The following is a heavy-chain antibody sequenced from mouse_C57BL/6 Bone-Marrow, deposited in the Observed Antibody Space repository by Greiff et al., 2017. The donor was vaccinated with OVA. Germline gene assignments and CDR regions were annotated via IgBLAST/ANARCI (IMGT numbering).Heavy chain of an antibody. D-gene: IGHD1-1*01. CDR3: AREGGYGSPDYYAMDY. Sequence: VQLQQPGAELVKPGASVKMSCKASGYTFTSYWITWVKQRPGQGLEWIGDIYPGSGSTNYNEKFKSKATLTVDKSSSTAYMQLSSLTSEDSAVYYCAREGGYGSPDYYAMDYWGQGTSVTVSS. CDR1: GYTFTSYW. CDR2: IYPGSGST. J-gene: IGHJ4*01. V-gene: IGHV1-55*01.